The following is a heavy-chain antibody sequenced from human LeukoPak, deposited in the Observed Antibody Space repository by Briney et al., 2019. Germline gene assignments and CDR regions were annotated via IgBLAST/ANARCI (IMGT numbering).Heavy chain of an antibody. CDR2: VSYDGINK. D-gene: IGHD3-3*01. CDR1: GFTFSRYA. J-gene: IGHJ6*02. CDR3: AREERFLQWPYYNGMDV. V-gene: IGHV3-30-3*01. Sequence: GGSLRLSCAASGFTFSRYAIHWVRQAPGKGLEWVAVVSYDGINKYYAGSVKGRFTLSRDNSKNALSLQMNSLRTEDTAVYYCAREERFLQWPYYNGMDVWGQGTTVTVSS.